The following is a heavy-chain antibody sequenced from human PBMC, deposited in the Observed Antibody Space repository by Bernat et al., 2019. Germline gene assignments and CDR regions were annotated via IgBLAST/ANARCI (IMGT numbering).Heavy chain of an antibody. CDR2: ISYDGSNK. V-gene: IGHV3-30*18. Sequence: QVQLVESGGGVVQPGRSLRLSCAASGFTFSSYGMHWVRQAPGKGLEWVAVISYDGSNKYYADSMKGRFTISRDNSKNTLYLQMNSLRAEDTAVYYCAKDRKSSGCFDYWGQGTLVTVSS. J-gene: IGHJ4*02. CDR3: AKDRKSSGCFDY. CDR1: GFTFSSYG. D-gene: IGHD6-19*01.